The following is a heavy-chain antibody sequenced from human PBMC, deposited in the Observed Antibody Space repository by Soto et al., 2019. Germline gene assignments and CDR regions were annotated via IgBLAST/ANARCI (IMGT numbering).Heavy chain of an antibody. CDR2: ISYDGSNK. D-gene: IGHD5-12*01. J-gene: IGHJ4*02. CDR1: GFTFSSYA. Sequence: QVQLVESGGGVVQPGRSLRLSCAASGFTFSSYAMHWVRQAPGKGLEWVAVISYDGSNKYYADSVKGRFTISRDNSKNTRYLQMNSLRAEDTAVYYCARGGRLRHFDYWGQGTLVTVSS. V-gene: IGHV3-30-3*01. CDR3: ARGGRLRHFDY.